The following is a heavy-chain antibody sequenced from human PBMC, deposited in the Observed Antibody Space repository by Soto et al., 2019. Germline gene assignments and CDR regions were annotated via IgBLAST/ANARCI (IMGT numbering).Heavy chain of an antibody. D-gene: IGHD1-1*01. CDR1: GDTFSSDD. CDR3: ARILVGVKVTYNWNGPES. CDR2: MNPDSGNT. V-gene: IGHV1-8*01. J-gene: IGHJ3*01. Sequence: ASVKVSCKASGDTFSSDDINWVRQATGQGLEWMGWMNPDSGNTGYAQKFQGRVTMTRDTSISTAYMELSSLRSDDTAIYYCARILVGVKVTYNWNGPESWGQGTMVTVSS.